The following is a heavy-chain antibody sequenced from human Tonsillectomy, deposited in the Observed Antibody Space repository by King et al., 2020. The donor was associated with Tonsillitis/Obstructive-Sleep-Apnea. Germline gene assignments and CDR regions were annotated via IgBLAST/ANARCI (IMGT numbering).Heavy chain of an antibody. V-gene: IGHV3-74*01. J-gene: IGHJ5*02. Sequence: VQLVESGGDLVQPGGSLRLSCTASGFTFSNHWMHWVRPAPGKGVVVVSRIKGDGSDSGYADSVKGRFTISRDNAKNTLYLQMNSLRDEDTAVYYCARDEVYGSGSCGTWGQGTLVTVSS. CDR2: IKGDGSDS. CDR1: GFTFSNHW. CDR3: ARDEVYGSGSCGT. D-gene: IGHD3-10*01.